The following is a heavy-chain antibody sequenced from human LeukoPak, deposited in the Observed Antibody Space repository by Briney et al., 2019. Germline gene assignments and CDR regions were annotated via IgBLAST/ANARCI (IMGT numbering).Heavy chain of an antibody. CDR2: IYSSGTT. D-gene: IGHD2-2*01. CDR3: ARHRQYCSSTTCYSEFDF. CDR1: GGSISSSGYY. Sequence: PSETLSLTCTVSGGSISSSGYYWGWIRQPPGKGLEWIGGIYSSGTTYYKPSLKNRVTVSVDTSENQFSLNLSSVTAADTAVYYCARHRQYCSSTTCYSEFDFWGQGTLVTVSS. V-gene: IGHV4-39*01. J-gene: IGHJ4*02.